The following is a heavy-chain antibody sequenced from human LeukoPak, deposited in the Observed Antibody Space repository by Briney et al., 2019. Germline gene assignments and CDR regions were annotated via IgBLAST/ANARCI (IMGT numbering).Heavy chain of an antibody. Sequence: SETLSLTCTVSGGSITGYYWTWIRQPAGKGLEWIGRISDSGRAYYNPSLESRVTIRHVQQPVLPQGTSVTAADTAVYYCARGTDMTPITGYYSFVYWGQGTLVSVSS. J-gene: IGHJ4*02. CDR3: ARGTDMTPITGYYSFVY. V-gene: IGHV4-4*07. CDR2: ISDSGRA. CDR1: GGSITGYY. D-gene: IGHD5-24*01.